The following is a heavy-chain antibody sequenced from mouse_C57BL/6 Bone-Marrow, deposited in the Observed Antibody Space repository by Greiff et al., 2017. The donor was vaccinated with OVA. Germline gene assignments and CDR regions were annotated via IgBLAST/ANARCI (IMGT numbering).Heavy chain of an antibody. V-gene: IGHV1-81*01. CDR1: GYTFTSYG. Sequence: VQLQQSGAELARPGASVKLSCKASGYTFTSYGISWVKQRTGQGLEWIGVIYPRSGNTYYNEKFKGKATLTADKSSSTAYMELRSLTSEDSAVYFCARPDYYGSSFDYWGQGTTLTVSS. CDR2: IYPRSGNT. J-gene: IGHJ2*01. D-gene: IGHD1-1*01. CDR3: ARPDYYGSSFDY.